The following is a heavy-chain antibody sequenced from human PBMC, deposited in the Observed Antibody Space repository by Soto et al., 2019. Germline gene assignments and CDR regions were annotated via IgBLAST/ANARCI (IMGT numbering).Heavy chain of an antibody. D-gene: IGHD2-15*01. CDR2: ISYDGSNK. CDR3: AKVGCSGGSCYNWFDP. J-gene: IGHJ5*02. V-gene: IGHV3-30*18. CDR1: GFTFSSYG. Sequence: GGSLRLSCAASGFTFSSYGMHWVRQAPGKGLEWVAVISYDGSNKYYADSVKGRFTISRDNSKNTLYLQMNSLRAEDTAVYYCAKVGCSGGSCYNWFDPWGQGTLVTVSS.